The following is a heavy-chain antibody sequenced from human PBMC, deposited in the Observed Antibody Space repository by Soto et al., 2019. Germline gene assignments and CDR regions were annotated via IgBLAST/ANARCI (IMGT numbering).Heavy chain of an antibody. Sequence: QVQLQESGPGLVKPSQTLSLTCTVSGGSISSPNYFWSWVRQPPGKGLEWIGYILYSGSAYYNPSLKSRVTISGDTSKNQFFLQLNSVTAADTAVYYCAREVIAATPGADGFDLWGQGTMLTVSS. CDR2: ILYSGSA. V-gene: IGHV4-30-4*01. J-gene: IGHJ3*01. CDR3: AREVIAATPGADGFDL. CDR1: GGSISSPNYF. D-gene: IGHD2-15*01.